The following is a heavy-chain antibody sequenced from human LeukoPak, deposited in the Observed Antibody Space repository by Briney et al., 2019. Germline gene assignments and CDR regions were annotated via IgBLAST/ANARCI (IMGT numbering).Heavy chain of an antibody. D-gene: IGHD5-18*01. CDR2: INHSGST. CDR1: GGSFSGYY. J-gene: IGHJ4*02. V-gene: IGHV4-34*01. CDR3: AIRRGYSYGYGP. Sequence: PSETLSLTCAVYGGSFSGYYWSWIRQPPGKGLEWIGEINHSGSTNYNPSHKSRVTISVDTSKNQFSLKLSSVTAADTAVYYCAIRRGYSYGYGPWGQGTLVTVSS.